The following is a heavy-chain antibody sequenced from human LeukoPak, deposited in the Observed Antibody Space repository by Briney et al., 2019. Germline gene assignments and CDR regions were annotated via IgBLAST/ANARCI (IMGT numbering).Heavy chain of an antibody. V-gene: IGHV3-11*01. CDR1: GFTFSDYY. D-gene: IGHD1-26*01. J-gene: IGHJ4*02. CDR2: ISGSGSIK. CDR3: ARELVGSTLDY. Sequence: GGSLRLSCAASGFTFSDYYMSWIRQAPGKELEWVSYISGSGSIKQYADSVKGRFTISRDNGKNSFYLQINSLRAEDTAVYYCARELVGSTLDYWGQGTLVTVSS.